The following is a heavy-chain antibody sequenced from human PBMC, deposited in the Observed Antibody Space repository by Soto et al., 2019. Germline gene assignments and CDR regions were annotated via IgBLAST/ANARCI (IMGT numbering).Heavy chain of an antibody. V-gene: IGHV4-39*01. Sequence: SETLSLTCTVPGGSISSSSYYWGWIRQPPGKGLEWIGSIYYSGSTYYNPSLKSRVTISVDTSKNQFSLKLSSVTAADTAVYYCARPGYSSGWYLNWFDPWGQGTLVTVSS. CDR1: GGSISSSSYY. D-gene: IGHD6-19*01. CDR3: ARPGYSSGWYLNWFDP. J-gene: IGHJ5*02. CDR2: IYYSGST.